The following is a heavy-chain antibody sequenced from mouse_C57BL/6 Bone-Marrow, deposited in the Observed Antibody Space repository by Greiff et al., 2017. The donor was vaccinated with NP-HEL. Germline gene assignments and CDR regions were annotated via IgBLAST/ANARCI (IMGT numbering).Heavy chain of an antibody. J-gene: IGHJ2*01. D-gene: IGHD2-3*01. CDR1: GYAFSSSW. Sequence: QVQLQQSGPELVKPGASVKISCKASGYAFSSSWMNWVKQRPGKGLEWIGRIYPGDGDTNYNGKFKGKATLTADKSSSTAYMQLSSLTSEDSAVYFCARSDDGYGYWGQGTTLTVSS. V-gene: IGHV1-82*01. CDR2: IYPGDGDT. CDR3: ARSDDGYGY.